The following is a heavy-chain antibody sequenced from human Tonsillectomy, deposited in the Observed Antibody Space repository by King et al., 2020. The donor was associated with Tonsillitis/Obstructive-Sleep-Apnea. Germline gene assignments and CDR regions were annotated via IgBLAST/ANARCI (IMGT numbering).Heavy chain of an antibody. CDR3: ARDPYCSCTSCYVYFFYMDV. CDR1: GFTFSNYY. J-gene: IGHJ6*03. CDR2: ISDSGNTI. V-gene: IGHV3-11*01. D-gene: IGHD2-2*01. Sequence: VQLVESGGGLVKPGGSLRLSCAASGFTFSNYYMSWIRQAPGKGLEWVSYISDSGNTIYYADSVKGRFNISRDNAKNSLYLQMNSLRAEDTAVYYCARDPYCSCTSCYVYFFYMDVWGKGTPVTVSS.